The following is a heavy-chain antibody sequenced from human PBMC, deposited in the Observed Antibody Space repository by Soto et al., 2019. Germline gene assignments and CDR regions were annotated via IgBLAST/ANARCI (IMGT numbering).Heavy chain of an antibody. J-gene: IGHJ6*02. D-gene: IGHD3-9*01. V-gene: IGHV3-74*01. Sequence: EVQLVESGGGLVQPGGSLRLSCAASGFTFSSYWMHWVRQAPGKGLVWVSRINSDGSSTSYADTVKGRFTISRDNPKNTAELQMNSPRAEDTAVYYCARGTPLSDPRYYDIFTGYYPDYYYGMDVWGQGTTVTVSS. CDR3: ARGTPLSDPRYYDIFTGYYPDYYYGMDV. CDR2: INSDGSST. CDR1: GFTFSSYW.